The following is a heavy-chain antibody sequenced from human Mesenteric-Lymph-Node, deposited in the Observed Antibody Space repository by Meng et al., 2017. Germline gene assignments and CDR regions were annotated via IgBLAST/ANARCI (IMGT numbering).Heavy chain of an antibody. CDR3: ARGDGYNKCDY. J-gene: IGHJ4*02. Sequence: GESLKISCKASGYSFINYWIGWVRQMPGKGPEWMGIIYPGDSDTRYSPSFQGQVTISADKSISTAYLQWSSLKASDTAMYYCARGDGYNKCDYWGQGTLVTVSS. V-gene: IGHV5-51*01. CDR1: GYSFINYW. CDR2: IYPGDSDT. D-gene: IGHD5-24*01.